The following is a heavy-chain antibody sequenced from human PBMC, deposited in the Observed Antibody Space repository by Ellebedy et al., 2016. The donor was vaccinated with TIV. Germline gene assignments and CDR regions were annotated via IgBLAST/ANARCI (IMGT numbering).Heavy chain of an antibody. J-gene: IGHJ4*02. D-gene: IGHD3-16*02. CDR1: GYTFTSYG. Sequence: ASVKVSCKASGYTFTSYGISWVRQAPGQGLEWMGWISAYNGNTNYAQKLQGRVTMTTDTSTSTAYMELRSLRSDDTAVYYCARDAAYDYVWGSYRHLFDYWGQGTLVTVSS. V-gene: IGHV1-18*01. CDR2: ISAYNGNT. CDR3: ARDAAYDYVWGSYRHLFDY.